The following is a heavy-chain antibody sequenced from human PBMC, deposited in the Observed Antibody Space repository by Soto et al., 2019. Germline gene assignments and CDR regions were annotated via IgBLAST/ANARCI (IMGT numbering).Heavy chain of an antibody. V-gene: IGHV3-21*01. CDR2: ISSSSSYI. CDR1: GFTFSSYS. D-gene: IGHD6-19*01. Sequence: EVQLVESGGGLVKPGGSLRLSCAASGFTFSSYSMNWVRQAPGKGLEWVSSISSSSSYIYYADSVKGRFTISRDNAKNSLYLQMNSLRAEDTAVYYCARDDGSSGLSNDYLGQGTLVTVSS. CDR3: ARDDGSSGLSNDY. J-gene: IGHJ4*02.